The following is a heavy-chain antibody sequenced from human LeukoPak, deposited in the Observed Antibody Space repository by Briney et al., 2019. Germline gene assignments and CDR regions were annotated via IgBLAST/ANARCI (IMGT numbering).Heavy chain of an antibody. J-gene: IGHJ3*02. CDR3: ARSGGGITRPAFDI. Sequence: ALKVSCKASGCAFSSYAISWVRQAPGQGLEWIGGIIPIFGTANYAQKFQGRVTITADESTSTAYMELSSLRSEDTAVYYCARSGGGITRPAFDIWGQGTMVTVSS. CDR1: GCAFSSYA. V-gene: IGHV1-69*01. CDR2: IIPIFGTA. D-gene: IGHD2-15*01.